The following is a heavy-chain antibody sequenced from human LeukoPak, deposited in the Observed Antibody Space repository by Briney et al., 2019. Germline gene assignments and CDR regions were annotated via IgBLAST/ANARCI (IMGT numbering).Heavy chain of an antibody. D-gene: IGHD3-10*01. CDR1: GGPFSGYY. CDR2: INHSGST. J-gene: IGHJ5*02. Sequence: SETLSLTCAVYGGPFSGYYRSWIRQPPGKGLEWIGEINHSGSTNYNPSLKSRVTISVDTSKNQFSLKLSSVTAADTAVYYCARGRAYYYGSGSSRPNWFDPWGQGTLVTVSS. CDR3: ARGRAYYYGSGSSRPNWFDP. V-gene: IGHV4-34*01.